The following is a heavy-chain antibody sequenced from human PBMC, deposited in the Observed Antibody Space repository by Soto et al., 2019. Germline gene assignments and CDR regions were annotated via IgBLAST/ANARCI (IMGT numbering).Heavy chain of an antibody. CDR2: ISDDGNNK. Sequence: QVQLVESGGGVVQPGMSLRLSWVASGFTFSSYGMHWVRQAPGKGLEWVSVISDDGNNKYYVDSVKGRFTISRENSKNTLYLQMNSLRVEDKGVYDCAKEGSSGSLRTEVYVMDVWRQGTTVTVSS. V-gene: IGHV3-30*18. D-gene: IGHD6-19*01. J-gene: IGHJ6*02. CDR1: GFTFSSYG. CDR3: AKEGSSGSLRTEVYVMDV.